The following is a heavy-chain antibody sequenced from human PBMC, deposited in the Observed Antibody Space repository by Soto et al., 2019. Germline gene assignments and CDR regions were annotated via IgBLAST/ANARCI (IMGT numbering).Heavy chain of an antibody. J-gene: IGHJ1*01. CDR3: ASSYYYDSSGYPEYFQH. Sequence: SVKVSCKASGSTFSSYSISWVRQAPGQGLEWMGGIIPIFGTANYAQKFQGRVTITADESTSTAYMELSSLRSEDTAVYYCASSYYYDSSGYPEYFQHWGQGTLVTVSS. V-gene: IGHV1-69*13. CDR2: IIPIFGTA. D-gene: IGHD3-22*01. CDR1: GSTFSSYS.